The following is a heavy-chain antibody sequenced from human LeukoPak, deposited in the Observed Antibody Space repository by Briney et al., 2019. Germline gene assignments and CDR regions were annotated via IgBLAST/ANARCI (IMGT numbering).Heavy chain of an antibody. Sequence: GGSLRLSCAASGFTFSSYAMSWVRQAPGKGLEWVSAISGSGGSTYYADSVKGRFTISRDNAKNSLYLQMNSLRAEDTAVYYCARGGDYWEAAFDIWGQGTMVTVSS. D-gene: IGHD2-21*02. CDR2: ISGSGGST. V-gene: IGHV3-23*01. CDR1: GFTFSSYA. CDR3: ARGGDYWEAAFDI. J-gene: IGHJ3*02.